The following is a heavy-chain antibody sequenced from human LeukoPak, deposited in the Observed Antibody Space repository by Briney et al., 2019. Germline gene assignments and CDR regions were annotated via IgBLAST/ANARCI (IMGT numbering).Heavy chain of an antibody. CDR1: GGSISRGDYY. D-gene: IGHD4-23*01. CDR2: IYYSGST. Sequence: PSETLSLTCTVSGGSISRGDYYWSWIRQPPGKGLEWIGYIYYSGSTYYNPSLKSRVTISVDTSKNQFSLKLSSVTAADTAVYYCARYSLRWAHDYWGQGTLVTVSS. CDR3: ARYSLRWAHDY. V-gene: IGHV4-30-4*01. J-gene: IGHJ4*02.